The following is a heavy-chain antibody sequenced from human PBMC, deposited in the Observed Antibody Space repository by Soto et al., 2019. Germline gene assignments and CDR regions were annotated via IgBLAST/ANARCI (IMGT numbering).Heavy chain of an antibody. J-gene: IGHJ5*02. D-gene: IGHD2-15*01. CDR3: ASDRGYCSGGSCYDWFDP. Sequence: SETLSLTCTVSGGSISSGDYYWSWIRQPPGKGLEWIGYIYYSGSTYYNPSLKSRVTISVDTSKNQFSLKLSSVTAADTAVYYCASDRGYCSGGSCYDWFDPWGQGTQVTVSS. CDR2: IYYSGST. CDR1: GGSISSGDYY. V-gene: IGHV4-30-4*01.